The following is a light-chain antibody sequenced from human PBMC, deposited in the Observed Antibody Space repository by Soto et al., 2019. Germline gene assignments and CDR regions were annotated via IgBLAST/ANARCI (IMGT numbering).Light chain of an antibody. CDR2: DAS. J-gene: IGKJ1*01. V-gene: IGKV1-5*01. CDR1: QSVSGW. CDR3: QQYETFSGT. Sequence: DIQMTQSPSTLSASVGETVTVTCLASQSVSGWLALYQQKPGGATKLLIYDASALPRGVGSRFSGSGSGTKFPLTIASLQPDDFATYYCQQYETFSGTFGPGTKVDIK.